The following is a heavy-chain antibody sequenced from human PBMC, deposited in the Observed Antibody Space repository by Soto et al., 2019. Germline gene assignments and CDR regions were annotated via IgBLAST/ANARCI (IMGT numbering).Heavy chain of an antibody. CDR3: ARDSRSSSPTTFFDY. CDR2: IYSGGST. V-gene: IGHV3-66*01. Sequence: GGSLRLSCAASGFTVSSNYMSWVRQAPGKGLEWVSVIYSGGSTYYADSVKGRFTISRDNSKNTLYLQMNSLRAEDTAVYYCARDSRSSSPTTFFDYWGQGTLVTVSS. J-gene: IGHJ4*02. D-gene: IGHD6-6*01. CDR1: GFTVSSNY.